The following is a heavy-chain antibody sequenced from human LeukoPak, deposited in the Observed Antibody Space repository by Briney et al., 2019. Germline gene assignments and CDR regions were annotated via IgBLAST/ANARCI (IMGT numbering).Heavy chain of an antibody. V-gene: IGHV1-2*02. CDR2: INPNSDGT. D-gene: IGHD1-26*01. Sequence: ASVKVSCKASGYTFTSYGISWVPQAPGQGPEWMGWINPNSDGTKFAQKFQGRVTMTRDTSISTAYKELSRLESDDTAVYYCARSREVPHFDLWGQGTLITVSS. CDR3: ARSREVPHFDL. CDR1: GYTFTSYG. J-gene: IGHJ4*02.